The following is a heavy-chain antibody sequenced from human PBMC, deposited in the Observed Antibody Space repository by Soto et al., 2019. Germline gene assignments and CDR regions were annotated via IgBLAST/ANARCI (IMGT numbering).Heavy chain of an antibody. Sequence: ASVKVSCKASGYTFNTYAITWVRQAPGQGLEWMGWISGYNGNTNYAQTLQGRGTMTTDKSISTAYLQWSSLKASDTTIYYCARHESVVPPDYWGQGXLVTVSS. CDR3: ARHESVVPPDY. CDR1: GYTFNTYA. V-gene: IGHV1-18*01. CDR2: ISGYNGNT. J-gene: IGHJ4*02. D-gene: IGHD6-6*01.